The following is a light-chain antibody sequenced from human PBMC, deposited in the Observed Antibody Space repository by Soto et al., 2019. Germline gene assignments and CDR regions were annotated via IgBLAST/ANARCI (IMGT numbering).Light chain of an antibody. CDR1: RSDVGDYKY. Sequence: QSVLNQPPSASGSPGQSVTISCTGSRSDVGDYKYVSWYQQYPGKAPKLIIYEVNRRPSGVPDRFSGSKSDNAASLTVSGLQAEDEADYYCCSYAGSSYVFGSGTKVTVL. V-gene: IGLV2-8*01. CDR3: CSYAGSSYV. CDR2: EVN. J-gene: IGLJ1*01.